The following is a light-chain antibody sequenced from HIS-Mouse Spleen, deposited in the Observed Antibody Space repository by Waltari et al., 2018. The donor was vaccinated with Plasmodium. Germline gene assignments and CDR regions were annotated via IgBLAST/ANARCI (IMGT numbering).Light chain of an antibody. Sequence: SYELTQPPSVSVSPGQTARITCSGDALPKQYAYWYQQKPGQAPVLVIDKDSERPSGIPELFSGSSSGTTVTLTISGVQAEDEADYYCQSADSSGTYQVFGGGTKLTVL. J-gene: IGLJ2*01. CDR1: ALPKQY. CDR2: KDS. CDR3: QSADSSGTYQV. V-gene: IGLV3-25*03.